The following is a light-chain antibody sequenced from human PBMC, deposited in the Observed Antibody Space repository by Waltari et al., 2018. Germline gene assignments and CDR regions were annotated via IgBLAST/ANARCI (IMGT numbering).Light chain of an antibody. CDR2: GTF. CDR3: QQYHDSPRT. Sequence: IVMTQSPATLSVSPGETVSLSCRAGQSVSPKLAWYQQKPGQAPRLLIYGTFVRATGIPGRFSGSESETEFTLTISSLQSEGFALYYCQQYHDSPRTFGGGTKVEI. CDR1: QSVSPK. J-gene: IGKJ4*01. V-gene: IGKV3-15*01.